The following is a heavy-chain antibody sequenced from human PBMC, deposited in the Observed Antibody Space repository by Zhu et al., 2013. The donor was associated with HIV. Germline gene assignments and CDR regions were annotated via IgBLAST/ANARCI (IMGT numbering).Heavy chain of an antibody. Sequence: QVQVVQSGAEVKKPGSSVRVSCKASGGIFNNNPVSWVRQAPGQGLEWMGTFLSMYGTTNYAQKFQGRVTISADRSTSTAYLELRSLRSDDTAVYYCARDRYYNLRGYYYESADWGQGTLVTVSS. V-gene: IGHV1-69*06. D-gene: IGHD3-22*01. CDR1: GGIFNNNP. CDR2: FLSMYGTT. CDR3: ARDRYYNLRGYYYESAD. J-gene: IGHJ4*02.